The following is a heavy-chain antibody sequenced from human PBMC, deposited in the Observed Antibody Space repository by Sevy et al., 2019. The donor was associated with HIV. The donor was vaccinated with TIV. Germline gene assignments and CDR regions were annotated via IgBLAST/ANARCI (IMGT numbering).Heavy chain of an antibody. CDR2: ISYDGRNK. V-gene: IGHV3-30-3*01. CDR1: GFTFSSYA. Sequence: GGSLRLSCAASGFTFSSYAMHWVRQAPGKGLEWVAVISYDGRNKYYADSVKGRFTISRDNSKNTLYLQMNSLRAEDTAVYYCARGQLKTQGSGPYYYDSSGYQGGYSGQGTMVTVSS. D-gene: IGHD3-22*01. CDR3: ARGQLKTQGSGPYYYDSSGYQGGY. J-gene: IGHJ4*02.